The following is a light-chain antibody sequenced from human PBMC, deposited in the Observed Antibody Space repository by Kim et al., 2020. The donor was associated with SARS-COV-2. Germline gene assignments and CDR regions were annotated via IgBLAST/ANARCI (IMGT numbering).Light chain of an antibody. J-gene: IGLJ3*02. Sequence: SYELTQPSSVSVSPEQTARITCSGDVLAKKYARCFQQKPGQAPVLVIYQDSERPSGIPERFSGSSSGTTVTLTISGAQVEDEADYYCYSAADNNPVFGGGTQLTFL. CDR3: YSAADNNPV. V-gene: IGLV3-27*01. CDR1: VLAKKY. CDR2: QDS.